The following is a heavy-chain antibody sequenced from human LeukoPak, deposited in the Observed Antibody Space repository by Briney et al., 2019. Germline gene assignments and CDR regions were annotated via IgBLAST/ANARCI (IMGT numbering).Heavy chain of an antibody. D-gene: IGHD7-27*01. CDR1: GFTFSTYS. V-gene: IGHV3-48*02. CDR2: ISSSGTTI. Sequence: GGSLRLSCAASGFTFSTYSMDWVRQAPGKGLEWVSYISSSGTTIYYADSVKGRFTISRDNAKNSLYLQTNSLRDEDTAVYYCARDSRANWGLGRLDYWGQGTLVTVSS. CDR3: ARDSRANWGLGRLDY. J-gene: IGHJ4*02.